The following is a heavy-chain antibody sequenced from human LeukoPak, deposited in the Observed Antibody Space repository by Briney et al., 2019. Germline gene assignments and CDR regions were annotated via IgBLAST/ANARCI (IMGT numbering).Heavy chain of an antibody. CDR1: GGSISSYY. Sequence: PSETLSLTCTASGGSISSYYWSWIRQPPGKGLEWIGYIYYSGSTNYNPSLKSRVTISVDTSKNQFSLKLSSVTAADTAVYYCARVGQLVGFDYWGQGTLVTVSS. V-gene: IGHV4-59*01. J-gene: IGHJ4*02. CDR2: IYYSGST. CDR3: ARVGQLVGFDY. D-gene: IGHD6-6*01.